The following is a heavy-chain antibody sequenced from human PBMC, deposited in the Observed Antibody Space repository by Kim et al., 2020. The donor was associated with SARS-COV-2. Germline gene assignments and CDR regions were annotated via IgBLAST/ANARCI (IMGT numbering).Heavy chain of an antibody. D-gene: IGHD6-19*01. V-gene: IGHV3-21*01. Sequence: GGSLRLSCAASGLTFSSYSMNWVRQAPGKGLEWVSSISSSSSYIYYADSVKGRFTISRDNAKNSLYLQMNSLRAEDTAVYYCASNIAVAYDAFDIWGQGTMVTVCS. CDR1: GLTFSSYS. CDR3: ASNIAVAYDAFDI. CDR2: ISSSSSYI. J-gene: IGHJ3*02.